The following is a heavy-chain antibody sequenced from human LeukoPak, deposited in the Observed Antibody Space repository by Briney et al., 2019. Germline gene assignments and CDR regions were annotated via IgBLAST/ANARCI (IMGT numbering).Heavy chain of an antibody. CDR3: ARDGITIFGVSRFDY. J-gene: IGHJ4*02. V-gene: IGHV3-30-3*01. Sequence: GRSLRLSCAASGFTFSSYAMHWVRQAPGKGLEWVAVISYDGSNKYYADSVKGRFTISRDNSKNTLYLQMNSLRAEDTAVYYCARDGITIFGVSRFDYWGQGTLVTVSS. CDR2: ISYDGSNK. CDR1: GFTFSSYA. D-gene: IGHD3-3*01.